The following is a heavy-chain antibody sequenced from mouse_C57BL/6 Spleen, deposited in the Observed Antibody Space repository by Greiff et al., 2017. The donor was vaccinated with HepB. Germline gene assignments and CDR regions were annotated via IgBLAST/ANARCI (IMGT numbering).Heavy chain of an antibody. Sequence: VQLQQSGPELVKPGASVKMSCKASGYTFTDYNMHWVKQSHGKSLEWIGYIKPNNGGTSYNQKFKGKATLTVNKSSSTAYMELRSLTSEDSAVYYCATTVVANYFDYWGQGTTLTVSS. D-gene: IGHD1-1*01. J-gene: IGHJ2*01. V-gene: IGHV1-22*01. CDR3: ATTVVANYFDY. CDR2: IKPNNGGT. CDR1: GYTFTDYN.